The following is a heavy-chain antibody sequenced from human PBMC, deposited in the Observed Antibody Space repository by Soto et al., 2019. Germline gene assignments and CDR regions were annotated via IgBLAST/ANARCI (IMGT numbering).Heavy chain of an antibody. J-gene: IGHJ6*02. V-gene: IGHV1-2*04. CDR1: GYTFTGYY. CDR3: ASSTPGIAAAGNYGMDV. Sequence: ASVKVSCKASGYTFTGYYMHWVRQAPGQGLEWMGWINPNSGGTNYAQKFQGWVTMTRDTSISTAYMELSRLRSDDTAVYYCASSTPGIAAAGNYGMDVWGQGTKVTVSS. D-gene: IGHD6-13*01. CDR2: INPNSGGT.